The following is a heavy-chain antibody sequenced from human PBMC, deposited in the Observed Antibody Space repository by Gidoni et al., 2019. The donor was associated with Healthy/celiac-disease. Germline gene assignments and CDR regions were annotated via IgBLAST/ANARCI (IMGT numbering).Heavy chain of an antibody. J-gene: IGHJ4*02. CDR2: ISWNSGSI. CDR3: ARLGPGDTAMVWSGYYFDY. V-gene: IGHV3-9*01. Sequence: EVQLVESGGGLVQHGRSLRLSCAASGFTFDDYAMHWVRQAPGNGLEWVSGISWNSGSIGYADSVKGRFTISRDNAKNSLYLQMNSLRAEDTALYYCARLGPGDTAMVWSGYYFDYWGQGTLVTVSS. CDR1: GFTFDDYA. D-gene: IGHD5-18*01.